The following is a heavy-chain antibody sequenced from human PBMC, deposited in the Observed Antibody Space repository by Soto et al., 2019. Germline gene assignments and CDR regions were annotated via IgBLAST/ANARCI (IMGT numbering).Heavy chain of an antibody. CDR3: ARGVDFEGFSPYGMDV. V-gene: IGHV4-30-4*01. CDR2: IYYSGTT. D-gene: IGHD3-3*01. CDR1: GGSINTGDYY. J-gene: IGHJ6*02. Sequence: TLSLTCTVSGGSINTGDYYWTWIRQPRGKGLEWIGYIYYSGTTYYNPSLKSRVSLSLDTSKNHFSLRLTSVTAADTAVYYCARGVDFEGFSPYGMDVWGQGTTVTVSS.